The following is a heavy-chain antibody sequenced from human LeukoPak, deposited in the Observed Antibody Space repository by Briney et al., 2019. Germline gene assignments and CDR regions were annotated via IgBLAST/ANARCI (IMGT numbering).Heavy chain of an antibody. CDR1: GFTFSSYA. CDR2: ISGGAEST. CDR3: ATRLSRDAFDI. J-gene: IGHJ3*02. Sequence: GGSLRLSCAASGFTFSSYAMTWVRQAPGKGLEWVSAISGGAESTYYADSVKGRFTISRDNSKNTLYMRMNSLRAEDTAIYYCATRLSRDAFDIWGQGTMVTVSS. D-gene: IGHD3-16*01. V-gene: IGHV3-23*01.